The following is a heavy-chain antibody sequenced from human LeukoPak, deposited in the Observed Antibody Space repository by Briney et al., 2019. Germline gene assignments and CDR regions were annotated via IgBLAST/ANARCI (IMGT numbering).Heavy chain of an antibody. CDR2: IIPILGIA. CDR1: GGTFSSYA. Sequence: SVKVSCKASGGTFSSYAISWVRQAPGQGLEWMGRIIPILGIANYAQKFQGRVTTTADKSTSTAYMELSSLRSEDTAVYYCARSPPGEYHDYWGQGTLVTVSS. V-gene: IGHV1-69*04. D-gene: IGHD2-2*01. CDR3: ARSPPGEYHDY. J-gene: IGHJ4*02.